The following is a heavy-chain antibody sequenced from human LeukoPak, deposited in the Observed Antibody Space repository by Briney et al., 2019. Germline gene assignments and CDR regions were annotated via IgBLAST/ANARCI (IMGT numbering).Heavy chain of an antibody. CDR3: ARDLYASGTYSGDY. CDR1: GYTFISYG. CDR2: ISAYNGNT. J-gene: IGHJ4*02. D-gene: IGHD2-8*01. V-gene: IGHV1-18*01. Sequence: ASVQVSCKASGYTFISYGINWVRQAPGQGLEWMGWISAYNGNTNYPQKFKGRGTMTTDTSTSTAYMELWSLRSDDTAVYYCARDLYASGTYSGDYWGQGTLVTVSS.